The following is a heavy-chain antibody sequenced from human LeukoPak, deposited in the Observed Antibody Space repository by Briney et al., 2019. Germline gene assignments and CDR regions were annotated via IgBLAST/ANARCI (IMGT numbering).Heavy chain of an antibody. Sequence: PSETLSLTCTVSGGSISSSSYYWGWIRQPPGKGLEWIGSIYYSGSTYYNPSLKSRVTISVDTSKNQFSLKLSSVTAADTAVYYCARLILRSSGWFSHFDYWGQGTLVTVSS. CDR1: GGSISSSSYY. CDR3: ARLILRSSGWFSHFDY. D-gene: IGHD6-19*01. CDR2: IYYSGST. V-gene: IGHV4-39*01. J-gene: IGHJ4*02.